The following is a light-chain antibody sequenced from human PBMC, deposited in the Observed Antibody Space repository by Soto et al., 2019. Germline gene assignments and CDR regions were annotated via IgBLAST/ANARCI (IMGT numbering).Light chain of an antibody. Sequence: QPVLTQSPSASASLGASVKLTCTLSSGHTTYAIAWHQQQPEKGPRFLMKLDSDGSQIKGDGIPDRFSGSSSGAERYLTISGLQSEDEADYYCQTWGTGGVFGGGPQLTVL. J-gene: IGLJ3*02. V-gene: IGLV4-69*01. CDR1: SGHTTYA. CDR2: LDSDGSQ. CDR3: QTWGTGGV.